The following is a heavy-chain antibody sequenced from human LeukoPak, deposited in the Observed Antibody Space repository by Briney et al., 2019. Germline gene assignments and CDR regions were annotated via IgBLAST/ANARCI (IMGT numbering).Heavy chain of an antibody. J-gene: IGHJ4*02. CDR3: ARAPDSSGYYYYFDY. D-gene: IGHD3-22*01. V-gene: IGHV3-30-3*01. CDR2: IPYGGNNQ. Sequence: PGRSLRLSCGASGFTFSRYAMNWVRQAPGQGLEWVAIIPYGGNNQYYAESVKGRFTISRDNTKNTVYLQMNSLRPEDTAVYYCARAPDSSGYYYYFDYWGQGALVTVSS. CDR1: GFTFSRYA.